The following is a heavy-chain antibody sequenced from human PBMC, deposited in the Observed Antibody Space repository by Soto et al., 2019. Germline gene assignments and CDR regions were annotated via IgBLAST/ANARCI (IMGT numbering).Heavy chain of an antibody. CDR2: ISSSITYI. V-gene: IGHV3-21*04. CDR1: GFTFSSYS. CDR3: AKDRLAGNFDY. J-gene: IGHJ4*02. Sequence: GGSLRLSCAASGFTFSSYSMNWVRQAPGKGLEWVSSISSSITYIYYADSVKGRFTISRDNAKNSLYLQMNGLRVEDTAVYYCAKDRLAGNFDYWGQGTQVTVSS.